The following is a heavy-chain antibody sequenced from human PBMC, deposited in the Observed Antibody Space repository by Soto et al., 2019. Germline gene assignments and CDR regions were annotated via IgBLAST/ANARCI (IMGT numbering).Heavy chain of an antibody. D-gene: IGHD4-4*01. CDR3: ATWHLQEHAYDV. CDR2: FYDLDGT. J-gene: IGHJ3*01. V-gene: IGHV3-53*01. Sequence: GGSLRLSCAVSGLTFSGKKYVAWVRQAPGKGLEWVSGFYDLDGTYYADSLKGRFTTSGDSSRTIVYLQMNGLRPEDTAVYYCATWHLQEHAYDVWGQGTTVTVSS. CDR1: GLTFSGKKY.